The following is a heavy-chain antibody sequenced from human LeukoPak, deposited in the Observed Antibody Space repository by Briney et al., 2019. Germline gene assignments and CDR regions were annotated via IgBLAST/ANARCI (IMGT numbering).Heavy chain of an antibody. CDR1: GGSISSGDYY. V-gene: IGHV4-30-4*01. CDR3: ARSDFWSGYRADY. J-gene: IGHJ4*02. CDR2: NYYSGST. D-gene: IGHD3-3*01. Sequence: SETLSLTCTVSGGSISSGDYYWSWIRQPPGKGLEWIGYNYYSGSTYYNPSLKSRVTMSVDTSKNQFSLKLSSVTAADTAVYYCARSDFWSGYRADYWGQGTLVTVSS.